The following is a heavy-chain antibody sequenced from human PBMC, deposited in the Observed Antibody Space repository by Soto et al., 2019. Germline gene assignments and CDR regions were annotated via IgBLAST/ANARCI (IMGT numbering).Heavy chain of an antibody. J-gene: IGHJ1*01. CDR1: GDSISGSQ. V-gene: IGHV3-23*01. CDR3: AKLVVVALLPKKNAEYFQH. D-gene: IGHD2-15*01. Sequence: PSETLSLTCAVSGDSISGSQWWSWVRQAPGKGLEWVSAISGSGGSTYYADSVKGRFTISRDNSKNTLYLQMNSLRAEDTAVYYCAKLVVVALLPKKNAEYFQHWGQGTLVTVSS. CDR2: ISGSGGST.